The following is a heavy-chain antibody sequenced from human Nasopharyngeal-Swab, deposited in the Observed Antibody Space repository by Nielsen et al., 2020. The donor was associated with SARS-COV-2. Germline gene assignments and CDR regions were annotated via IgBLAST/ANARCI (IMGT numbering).Heavy chain of an antibody. CDR1: GGSINSGAYY. CDR2: IYYDGST. Sequence: SETLSLTCTVSGGSINSGAYYWSWILQHPGKGLEWIGYIYYDGSTNYNPSLWSRVTISVDTSKNQFSLRLRSVTAADTAVYYCARVSVPTATIRYFDYWGQGTLVTVSS. V-gene: IGHV4-31*03. CDR3: ARVSVPTATIRYFDY. D-gene: IGHD4-11*01. J-gene: IGHJ4*02.